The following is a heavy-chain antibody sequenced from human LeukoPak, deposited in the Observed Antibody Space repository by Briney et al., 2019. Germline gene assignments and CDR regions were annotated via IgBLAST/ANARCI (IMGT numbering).Heavy chain of an antibody. J-gene: IGHJ5*02. CDR3: ASITMFFGGNWFDP. CDR1: GYTFTGYY. D-gene: IGHD3-9*01. Sequence: GASVKVSCKASGYTFTGYYMHWVRQAPGQGLEWMGWINPNSGGTNYAQKFQGRVTMTRDTSISTAYMELSRLRSDDTAVYYCASITMFFGGNWFDPWGQGTLVTVSS. V-gene: IGHV1-2*02. CDR2: INPNSGGT.